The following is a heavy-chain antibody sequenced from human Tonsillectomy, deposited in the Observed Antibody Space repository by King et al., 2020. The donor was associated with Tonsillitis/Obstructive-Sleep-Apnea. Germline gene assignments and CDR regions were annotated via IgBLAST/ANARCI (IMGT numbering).Heavy chain of an antibody. D-gene: IGHD6-13*01. CDR1: GFTFSSYA. V-gene: IGHV3-23*04. J-gene: IGHJ6*03. CDR2: ISGSGGSI. Sequence: VQLVESGGGLVQPGGSLRLSCAASGFTFSSYAMSWVRQAPGKGLEWVSAISGSGGSIYYADSVKGRFTISRDNSKNTLYLQMNSLRAEDTAVYYCAKYGQLDYYYYYYMDVWGKGTTVTVSS. CDR3: AKYGQLDYYYYYYMDV.